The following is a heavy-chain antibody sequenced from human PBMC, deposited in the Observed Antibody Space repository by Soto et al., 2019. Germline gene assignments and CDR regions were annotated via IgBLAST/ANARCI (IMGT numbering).Heavy chain of an antibody. CDR2: MNPNSGNT. Sequence: GASVKVSCKASGYTFTSYDINWVRQATGQGLEWMGWMNPNSGNTGYAQKFQGRVTMTRNTSISTAYMELSSLRSEDTAVYYCARSPIHPYYMDVWGKGTTVTVCS. V-gene: IGHV1-8*01. CDR3: ARSPIHPYYMDV. J-gene: IGHJ6*03. CDR1: GYTFTSYD.